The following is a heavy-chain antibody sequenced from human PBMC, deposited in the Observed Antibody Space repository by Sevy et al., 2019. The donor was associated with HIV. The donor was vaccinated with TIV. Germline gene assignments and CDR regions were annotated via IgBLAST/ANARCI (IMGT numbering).Heavy chain of an antibody. CDR3: AKDLGGGSYPFDY. V-gene: IGHV3-48*01. CDR2: ISSSSSTI. Sequence: GGSLRLSCAASGFTFSSYSMNWVRQAPGKGLEWVSYISSSSSTIYYADSVKGRFTISRDNSKNTLYLQMNSLRAEDTAVYYCAKDLGGGSYPFDYWGQGTLVTVSS. CDR1: GFTFSSYS. D-gene: IGHD1-26*01. J-gene: IGHJ4*02.